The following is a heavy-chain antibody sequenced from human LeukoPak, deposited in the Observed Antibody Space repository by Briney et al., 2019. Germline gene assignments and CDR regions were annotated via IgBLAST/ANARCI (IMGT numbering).Heavy chain of an antibody. J-gene: IGHJ2*01. CDR1: GFTFSSYA. CDR3: AKTYCSGGSCYWYFDL. Sequence: GGSLRLSCAASGFTFSSYAMSWVRQAPGKGLEWVSAISGSGGSTYYADSVKGRFTISRDNSKNTLYLQMNSLRAEDTAVYYCAKTYCSGGSCYWYFDLWGRSTLVTVSS. V-gene: IGHV3-23*01. D-gene: IGHD2-15*01. CDR2: ISGSGGST.